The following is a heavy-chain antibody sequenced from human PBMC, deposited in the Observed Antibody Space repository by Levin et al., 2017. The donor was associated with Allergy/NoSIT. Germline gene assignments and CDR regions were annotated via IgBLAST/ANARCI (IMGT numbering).Heavy chain of an antibody. V-gene: IGHV3-30-3*01. CDR2: IPYDGSIK. CDR3: AIMAAAVTLPDS. Sequence: GGSLRLSCAASGYTFSSYAMHWVRQAPGKGLEWVAFIPYDGSIKSYADSVRGRFTISRDNSKSTLYLQMNSLRPEDTAVYYCAIMAAAVTLPDSWGQGTLVTVSS. J-gene: IGHJ4*02. D-gene: IGHD6-13*01. CDR1: GYTFSSYA.